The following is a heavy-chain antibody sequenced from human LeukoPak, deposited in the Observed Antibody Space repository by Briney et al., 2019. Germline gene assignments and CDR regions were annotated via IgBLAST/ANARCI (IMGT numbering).Heavy chain of an antibody. CDR2: INAGNGNT. V-gene: IGHV1-3*01. CDR3: AREEDNYYDSSGYYYVGAFDI. Sequence: ASVKVSCKASGYTFTSYAMHWVRQAPGQRLEWMGWINAGNGNTKYSQKFQGRVTITRDTSASTAYMELSSLRSEDTAVYYCAREEDNYYDSSGYYYVGAFDIWGQGTMVTVSS. J-gene: IGHJ3*02. D-gene: IGHD3-22*01. CDR1: GYTFTSYA.